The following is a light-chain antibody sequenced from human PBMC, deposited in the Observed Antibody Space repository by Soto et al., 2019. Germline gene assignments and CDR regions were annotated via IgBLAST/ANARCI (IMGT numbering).Light chain of an antibody. CDR2: GAS. Sequence: EVMLTQSPGTLSLSPGERATLSCRASQSVSSNYLAWYQQKSGQAPRLLIYGASNRATGIPDRFSGSGSGTDFTLTISRLEPEDLAVYYCQQYDTSPRTFGQGTKVEFK. CDR1: QSVSSNY. CDR3: QQYDTSPRT. V-gene: IGKV3-20*01. J-gene: IGKJ1*01.